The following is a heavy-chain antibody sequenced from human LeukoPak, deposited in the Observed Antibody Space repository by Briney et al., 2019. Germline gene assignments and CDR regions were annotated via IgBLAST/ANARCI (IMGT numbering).Heavy chain of an antibody. V-gene: IGHV4-34*01. D-gene: IGHD3-10*01. CDR3: ARANYGSGSYYTR. CDR2: INHSGST. Sequence: SDTLSLTCAVYGGSFSGYYWSWIRQPPGKGLEWIGEINHSGSTNYNPSLKSRVTISVDTSQNQFSLKLSSVTAADTAVYYCARANYGSGSYYTRWGEGSLVTVSS. CDR1: GGSFSGYY. J-gene: IGHJ4*02.